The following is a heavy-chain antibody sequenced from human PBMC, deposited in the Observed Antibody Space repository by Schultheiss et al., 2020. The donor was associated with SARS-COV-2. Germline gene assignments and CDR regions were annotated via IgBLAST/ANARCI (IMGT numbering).Heavy chain of an antibody. CDR2: IWYDGSDK. D-gene: IGHD5-12*01. V-gene: IGHV3-33*08. Sequence: GGSLRLSCAASGFTFSSYGMHWVRQAPGKGLEWVAVIWYDGSDKYYADSVKGRLTISRDNAKNSLYLQMNSLRAEDTAVYYCARFPRSGYDLDYWGQGTLVTVSS. CDR3: ARFPRSGYDLDY. J-gene: IGHJ4*02. CDR1: GFTFSSYG.